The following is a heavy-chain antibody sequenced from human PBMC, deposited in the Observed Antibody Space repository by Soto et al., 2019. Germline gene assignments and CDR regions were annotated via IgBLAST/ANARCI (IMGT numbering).Heavy chain of an antibody. CDR3: ARLPGSPSYYTYGMDV. CDR2: IYHSGNS. D-gene: IGHD1-26*01. J-gene: IGHJ6*02. V-gene: IGHV4-4*02. Sequence: LSLTCGVSGDSVSSSNWWSWVRQTPGKGLEWIGEIYHSGNSNYNPSLKSRVTISVDKSKNQFSLKLSSVTAADTAVYYCARLPGSPSYYTYGMDVWGQGTTVTVSS. CDR1: GDSVSSSNW.